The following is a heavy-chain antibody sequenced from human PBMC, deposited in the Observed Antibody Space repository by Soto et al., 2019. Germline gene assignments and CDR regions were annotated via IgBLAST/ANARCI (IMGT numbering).Heavy chain of an antibody. CDR1: GDSISSSFW. D-gene: IGHD1-20*01. CDR2: IYHTGTT. Sequence: AETLSLTCAVSGDSISSSFWLSWVRQPPEKGLEWIGEIYHTGTTNYIPSLKSRVTISLDKSKNQFSLKLNSVTAADTAVYYCGCITGTTMLWGQGTLVTVSS. CDR3: GCITGTTML. J-gene: IGHJ4*02. V-gene: IGHV4-4*02.